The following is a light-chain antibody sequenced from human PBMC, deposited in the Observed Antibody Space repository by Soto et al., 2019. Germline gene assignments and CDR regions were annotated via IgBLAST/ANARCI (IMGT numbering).Light chain of an antibody. V-gene: IGKV1-39*01. Sequence: DIQMTQSPSSLSASVGDRFTMTCLASQSISSYLNWYQQKPGKAPKLLIYAASSLQSGVPSRFSGSGSGTDFTLTISSLQPADFATYYCQQSYSTPYTFGQGTRLEI. CDR2: AAS. CDR1: QSISSY. CDR3: QQSYSTPYT. J-gene: IGKJ5*01.